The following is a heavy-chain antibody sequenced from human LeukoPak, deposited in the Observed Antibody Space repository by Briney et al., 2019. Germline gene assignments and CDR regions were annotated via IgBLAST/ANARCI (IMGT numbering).Heavy chain of an antibody. D-gene: IGHD2-2*01. CDR1: GFTFSSYW. CDR2: IKQDGSEK. Sequence: GGSLRLSCAASGFTFSSYWMSWVRQAPGKGLEWVANIKQDGSEKYYVDSAKGRFTISRDNAKNSLYLQMNSLRAEDTAVYYCARDQVVPAAMGEAYYYYYGMDVWGQGTTVTVSS. V-gene: IGHV3-7*01. J-gene: IGHJ6*02. CDR3: ARDQVVPAAMGEAYYYYYGMDV.